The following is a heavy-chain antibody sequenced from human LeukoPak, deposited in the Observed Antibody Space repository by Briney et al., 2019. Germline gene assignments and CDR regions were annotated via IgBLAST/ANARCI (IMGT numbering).Heavy chain of an antibody. J-gene: IGHJ3*02. CDR1: GFTFSSYS. D-gene: IGHD5-24*01. V-gene: IGHV3-21*01. CDR3: ARGRDGYNLVDAFDI. Sequence: GGSLRLSCTASGFTFSSYSMNWVRQAPGKGLEWVSSISTSSSYIYYADPVKGRFTISRDNAKNSLYLQMNSLRAEDTAVYYCARGRDGYNLVDAFDIWGQGIMVTVSS. CDR2: ISTSSSYI.